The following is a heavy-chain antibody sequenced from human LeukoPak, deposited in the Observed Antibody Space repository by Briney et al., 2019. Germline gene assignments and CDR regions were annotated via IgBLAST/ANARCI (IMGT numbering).Heavy chain of an antibody. V-gene: IGHV3-48*03. Sequence: GGSLRLSCVVSGFTFSSYEMNWVRQAPGEGLEWVSHISTNNDNIQYVDSVKGRFTVSRDNAKNSLYLQMNSLRVEDTAIYYCARDQYSYVWGDWGQGTLVTVST. J-gene: IGHJ4*02. D-gene: IGHD3-10*02. CDR1: GFTFSSYE. CDR2: ISTNNDNI. CDR3: ARDQYSYVWGD.